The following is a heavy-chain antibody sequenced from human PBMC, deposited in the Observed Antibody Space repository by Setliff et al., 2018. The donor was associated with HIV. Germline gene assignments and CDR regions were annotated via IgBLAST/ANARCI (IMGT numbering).Heavy chain of an antibody. Sequence: ASVKVSCKVSGYTLTELSMHWVRQAPGKGLEWMGGFDPEDGETIYAQNFQGRVTMTEDTSTDTAYMELSSLRSEDTAVYYCARGRHSTTAGATKVGYWGRGTLVTVSS. D-gene: IGHD1-26*01. CDR1: GYTLTELS. CDR2: FDPEDGET. J-gene: IGHJ4*02. CDR3: ARGRHSTTAGATKVGY. V-gene: IGHV1-24*01.